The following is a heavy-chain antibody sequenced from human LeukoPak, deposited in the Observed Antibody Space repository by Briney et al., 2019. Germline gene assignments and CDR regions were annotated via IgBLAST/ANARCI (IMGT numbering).Heavy chain of an antibody. CDR1: GGSISSYY. V-gene: IGHV4-4*07. CDR2: IYTSGST. Sequence: SETLSLTCTVSGGSISSYYWSWIRQPAGKGLEWIGRIYTSGSTNYNPSLKSRVPMSVDTSKNQFSLKLSSVTAADTAVYYCARTRVVPAAGNWFDPWGQGTLVTVSS. D-gene: IGHD2-2*01. J-gene: IGHJ5*02. CDR3: ARTRVVPAAGNWFDP.